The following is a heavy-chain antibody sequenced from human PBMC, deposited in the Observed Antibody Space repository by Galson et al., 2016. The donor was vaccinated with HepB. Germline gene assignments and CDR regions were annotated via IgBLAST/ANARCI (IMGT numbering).Heavy chain of an antibody. CDR1: GFTFRSHA. Sequence: LRLSCAASGFTFRSHAMSWVRQAPGRGLEGVSSITAGSTSTFYADSAKGRFTMSRDNSKNTLYLQMNSLRAEDTAIYYCARDPASFYYDSRFHPHDYWGQGTLVTVSS. J-gene: IGHJ4*02. CDR2: ITAGSTST. V-gene: IGHV3-23*01. CDR3: ARDPASFYYDSRFHPHDY. D-gene: IGHD3-22*01.